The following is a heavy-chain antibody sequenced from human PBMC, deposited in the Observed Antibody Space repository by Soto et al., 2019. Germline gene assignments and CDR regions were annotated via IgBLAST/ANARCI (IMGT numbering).Heavy chain of an antibody. CDR2: LIGTGGDI. CDR1: GFAFSSHA. V-gene: IGHV3-23*01. D-gene: IGHD3-3*01. J-gene: IGHJ4*02. CDR3: AKARAITFFRVGSPGLCIDS. Sequence: GGSLRLSCAGSGFAFSSHAMSWVRQAPGKGLEWVSALIGTGGDIYYAGSVKGRFSISRDTSKNTLYLQMNSLRAEDTAVYYCAKARAITFFRVGSPGLCIDSWGQGTLVTVSS.